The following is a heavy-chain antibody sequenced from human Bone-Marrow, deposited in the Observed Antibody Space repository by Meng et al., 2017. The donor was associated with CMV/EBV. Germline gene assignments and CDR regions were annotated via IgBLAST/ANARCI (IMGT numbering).Heavy chain of an antibody. CDR2: IKEDGSEK. CDR3: ERKMTTNLVFDY. D-gene: IGHD4-11*01. Sequence: GGSLRLSCAASGFTFSNYWMSWVRQAPGRGLEWVANIKEDGSEKYYVDSVRGRFTISRDNAKNSLYLQMNSLRAEDTAVYYCERKMTTNLVFDYWGQGTLVTVSS. J-gene: IGHJ4*02. CDR1: GFTFSNYW. V-gene: IGHV3-7*01.